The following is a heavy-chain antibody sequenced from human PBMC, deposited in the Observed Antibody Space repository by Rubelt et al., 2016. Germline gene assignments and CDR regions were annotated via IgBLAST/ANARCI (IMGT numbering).Heavy chain of an antibody. CDR3: ARSASIAGD. D-gene: IGHD6-6*01. Sequence: QVQLGQSEAEVKKPGASVKVSCKASGYTFTYCSLHWLQQAPGQGLERMRWITLYNGNTNYAKKFQGRVTVTRDMSLRAADIELSSLGSEDPAGYYWARSASIAGDWGQGTLVTVSS. J-gene: IGHJ4*02. V-gene: IGHV1-68*02. CDR2: ITLYNGNT. CDR1: GYTFTYCS.